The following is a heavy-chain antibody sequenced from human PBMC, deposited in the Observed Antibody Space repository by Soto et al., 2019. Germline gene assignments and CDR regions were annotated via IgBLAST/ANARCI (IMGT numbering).Heavy chain of an antibody. CDR1: GVSVSRGSYY. CDR2: ISYSGST. J-gene: IGHJ6*02. CDR3: ATNPPRSSNCGLDV. D-gene: IGHD6-6*01. Sequence: SETLSLTCAVSGVSVSRGSYYWDWIRQPPGKGLEWIGYISYSGSTNYNPCLGCRVTISLDRSKNRLCLRLNSLTTANTATYYCATNPPRSSNCGLDVAGQGTTVTAS. V-gene: IGHV4-61*01.